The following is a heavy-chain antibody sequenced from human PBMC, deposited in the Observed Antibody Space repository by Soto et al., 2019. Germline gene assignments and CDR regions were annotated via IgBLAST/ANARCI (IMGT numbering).Heavy chain of an antibody. Sequence: GASVKVSCKASGGTFSSYAISWVRQAPGQGLEWMGGIIPIFGTANYAQKFQGRVTITADESTSTAYMELSSLRSEDTAVYYCARVDSSSDPLLRYYYYGMDVWGQGTTVTVSS. CDR3: ARVDSSSDPLLRYYYYGMDV. V-gene: IGHV1-69*13. J-gene: IGHJ6*02. CDR1: GGTFSSYA. D-gene: IGHD6-6*01. CDR2: IIPIFGTA.